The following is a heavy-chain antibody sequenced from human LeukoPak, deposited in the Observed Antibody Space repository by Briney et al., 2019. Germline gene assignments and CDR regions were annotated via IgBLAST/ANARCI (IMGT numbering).Heavy chain of an antibody. J-gene: IGHJ4*02. Sequence: PGGSLRLSCAASGFRFHDYAIRWVRQAPGKGLEWVSGISWNSGVVGYADSVKGRFTISRDNAKNSLYLQMNSLRAEDTALYYCAKGLSISAVMVVPLDYWGQGTLVTVSS. CDR3: AKGLSISAVMVVPLDY. CDR2: ISWNSGVV. CDR1: GFRFHDYA. V-gene: IGHV3-9*01. D-gene: IGHD2-21*01.